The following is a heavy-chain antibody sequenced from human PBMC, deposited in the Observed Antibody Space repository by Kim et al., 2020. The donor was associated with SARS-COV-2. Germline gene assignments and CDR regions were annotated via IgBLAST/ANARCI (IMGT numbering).Heavy chain of an antibody. CDR1: GFTFSSYA. J-gene: IGHJ4*02. V-gene: IGHV3-23*01. Sequence: GGSQRLSCAASGFTFSSYAMSWVRQAPGKGLEWVSAISGSGGSTYYADSVKGRFTISRDNSKNTLYLQMNSLRAEDTAVYYCAKDRQVLLWFGELLDAPYYFDYWGQGTLVTVSS. CDR2: ISGSGGST. CDR3: AKDRQVLLWFGELLDAPYYFDY. D-gene: IGHD3-10*01.